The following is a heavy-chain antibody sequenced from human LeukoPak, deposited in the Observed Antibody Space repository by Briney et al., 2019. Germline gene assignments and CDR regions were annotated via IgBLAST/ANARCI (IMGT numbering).Heavy chain of an antibody. CDR1: GFTFGRYG. CDR2: IWYDGSHK. V-gene: IGHV3-33*01. Sequence: PGGSLRLSCAASGFTFGRYGMHWVRQPPGQGLEWVAFIWYDGSHKDYADSVKGRFTISGDNSKDTLFLQMNSLRAEDTAVYFCARGRGDCSTTSCYIDYWGQGTLVTVSS. CDR3: ARGRGDCSTTSCYIDY. D-gene: IGHD2-2*01. J-gene: IGHJ4*02.